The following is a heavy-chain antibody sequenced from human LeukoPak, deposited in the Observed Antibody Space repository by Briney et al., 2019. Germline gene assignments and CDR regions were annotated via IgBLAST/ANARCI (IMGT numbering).Heavy chain of an antibody. Sequence: PGGSLRLPCAASGFTFSSYALSWVRQAPGKGLEWVSIISGSGGGTYYANSVKGRFTISRDNSKNTLFLQMNSLRAEDTAVYYCASLDLGWGQGTLVTVSS. CDR2: ISGSGGGT. J-gene: IGHJ4*02. V-gene: IGHV3-23*01. CDR1: GFTFSSYA. D-gene: IGHD3/OR15-3a*01. CDR3: ASLDLG.